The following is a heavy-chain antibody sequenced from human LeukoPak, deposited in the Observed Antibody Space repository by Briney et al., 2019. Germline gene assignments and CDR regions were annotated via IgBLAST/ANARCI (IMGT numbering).Heavy chain of an antibody. V-gene: IGHV3-33*01. Sequence: PGRSLRLSCAASAFSFSDYGMHCVRQAPGKGLEWVADIWNDEINKYYADSVKGRFTISRDNSKNTLHLQMNSLRAEDTGVYYCARDSGHRGYDYGMDVWGQGTTVIVSS. CDR1: AFSFSDYG. D-gene: IGHD1-14*01. CDR2: IWNDEINK. CDR3: ARDSGHRGYDYGMDV. J-gene: IGHJ6*02.